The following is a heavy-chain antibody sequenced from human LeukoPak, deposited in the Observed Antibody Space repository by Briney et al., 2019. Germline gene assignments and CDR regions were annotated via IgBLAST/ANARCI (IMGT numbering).Heavy chain of an antibody. CDR1: GGSISSYY. J-gene: IGHJ1*01. CDR3: ARGNYAIVGATGGYFQH. V-gene: IGHV4-59*01. Sequence: PSETLSLTCTVSGGSISSYYWSWIRQPPGKGLEWIGYIYYSGSTNYNPSLKSRVTISVDTSKNQFSLKLSSVTAADTAVYYCARGNYAIVGATGGYFQHWGQGTLVTVSS. CDR2: IYYSGST. D-gene: IGHD1-26*01.